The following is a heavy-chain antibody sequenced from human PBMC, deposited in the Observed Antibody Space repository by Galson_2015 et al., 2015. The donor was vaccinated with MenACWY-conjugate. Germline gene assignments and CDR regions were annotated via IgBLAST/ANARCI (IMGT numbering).Heavy chain of an antibody. D-gene: IGHD3-10*01. CDR1: GYTFTTYD. CDR3: ARVSLRDSGSNPNWLDP. V-gene: IGHV1-18*04. CDR2: ISHYNGNT. J-gene: IGHJ5*02. Sequence: SCKASGYTFTTYDITWVRQAPGQGLAWMGWISHYNGNTRFGEKVQGRVSMTTDTSTNTAYMELRSLRSDDTAVYYCARVSLRDSGSNPNWLDPWGQGTLVTVSS.